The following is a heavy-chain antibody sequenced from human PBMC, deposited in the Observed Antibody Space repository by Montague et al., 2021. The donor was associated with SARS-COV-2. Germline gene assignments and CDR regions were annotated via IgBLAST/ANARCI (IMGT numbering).Heavy chain of an antibody. CDR2: VHYSGGT. D-gene: IGHD6-13*01. CDR1: GVSISTSGYY. CDR3: ARGISSWWAVGH. J-gene: IGHJ4*02. V-gene: IGHV4-39*01. Sequence: SETLSLTCSVSGVSISTSGYYWGWVRQSPGKRLEWIGSVHYSGGTNYNPPLESRVTIYVDTSKNMFSLRLRSVTAADTAVYYCARGISSWWAVGHWGQGILVTVS.